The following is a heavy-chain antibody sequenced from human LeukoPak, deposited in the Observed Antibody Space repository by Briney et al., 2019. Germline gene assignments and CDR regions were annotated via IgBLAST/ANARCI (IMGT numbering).Heavy chain of an antibody. J-gene: IGHJ6*03. CDR3: ATSVELVRDYYYMDV. V-gene: IGHV1-3*04. CDR1: GYIFTSYA. D-gene: IGHD6-13*01. Sequence: GASVKVSCKASGYIFTSYAMHWVRQAPGQRLEWMGWINTGNGNTKYSQKFQGRVTITRDTSASTAYMELSSLRSEDTAVYYCATSVELVRDYYYMDVWGKGTTVTVSS. CDR2: INTGNGNT.